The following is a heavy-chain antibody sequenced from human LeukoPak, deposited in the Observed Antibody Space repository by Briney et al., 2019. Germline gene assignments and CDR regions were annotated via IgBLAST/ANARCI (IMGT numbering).Heavy chain of an antibody. V-gene: IGHV4-39*01. CDR1: GGSITTNTDY. D-gene: IGHD2-2*01. CDR2: IYYSGST. J-gene: IGHJ3*02. Sequence: SETLSLTCTVSGGSITTNTDYWGWVRQPPGKGLGWIGSIYYSGSTYYSPSLKSRVTISVDTSKNQFSLKLTSVTAADTAVYYCARHPRYCSSNSCYGPDAFDIWGQGTMVTVSS. CDR3: ARHPRYCSSNSCYGPDAFDI.